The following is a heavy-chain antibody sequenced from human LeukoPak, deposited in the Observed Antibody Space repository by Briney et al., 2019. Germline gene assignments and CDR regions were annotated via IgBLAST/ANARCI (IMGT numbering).Heavy chain of an antibody. Sequence: GESLKISCKGSGYTSTSYGISWVRQAPGQGLEWMGWISAYNGNTNYAQKLQGRVTMTTDTSTSTAYMELRSLRSDDTAVYYCARGWLAARQGDFDYWGQGTLVTVSS. CDR1: GYTSTSYG. J-gene: IGHJ4*02. CDR2: ISAYNGNT. CDR3: ARGWLAARQGDFDY. V-gene: IGHV1-18*01. D-gene: IGHD6-6*01.